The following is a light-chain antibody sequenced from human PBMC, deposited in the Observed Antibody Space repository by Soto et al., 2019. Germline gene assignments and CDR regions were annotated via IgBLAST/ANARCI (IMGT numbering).Light chain of an antibody. CDR2: EVS. Sequence: QSVLTQPASVSGSPGQSITISCTGTSSDVGAYNYVSWYQQHPGKAPKLMIYEVSNRPSGVSNRFSGSKSGNTASLTISGLQAEDEADYYCSSYISSSTLVVFGGGTKLTVL. V-gene: IGLV2-14*01. CDR1: SSDVGAYNY. J-gene: IGLJ3*02. CDR3: SSYISSSTLVV.